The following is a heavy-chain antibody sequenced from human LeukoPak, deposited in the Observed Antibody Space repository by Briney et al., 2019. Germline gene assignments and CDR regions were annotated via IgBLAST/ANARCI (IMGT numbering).Heavy chain of an antibody. Sequence: GGSLRLSCAASGFTFSSYAMSWVRQAPGKGLEWVSAISGSGGSTYYADSVKGRFTISRDNAKNTLYLQMNSLRAEDTAVYYCAKDLQWPRGVLDYWGRGTLVTVSS. J-gene: IGHJ4*02. CDR1: GFTFSSYA. CDR3: AKDLQWPRGVLDY. CDR2: ISGSGGST. V-gene: IGHV3-23*01. D-gene: IGHD4-11*01.